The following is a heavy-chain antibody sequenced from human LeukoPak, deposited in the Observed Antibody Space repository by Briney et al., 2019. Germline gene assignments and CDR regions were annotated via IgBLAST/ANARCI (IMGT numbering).Heavy chain of an antibody. V-gene: IGHV1-2*02. CDR1: GYTFTDYY. CDR2: INPNSGGT. CDR3: ARTRDPHDY. J-gene: IGHJ4*02. Sequence: ASVKVSCKASGYTFTDYYMHWVRRAPGQGLEWMGWINPNSGGTNYAQKFQGRVTMNRDTSISTAYMELSRLRSDDTSVYYCARTRDPHDYWGQGTLVTVSS.